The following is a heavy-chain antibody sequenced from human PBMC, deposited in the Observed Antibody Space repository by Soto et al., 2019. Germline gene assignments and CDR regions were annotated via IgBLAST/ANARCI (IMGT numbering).Heavy chain of an antibody. D-gene: IGHD3-10*01. J-gene: IGHJ4*02. CDR3: ARGVPGDY. Sequence: QVQLVESGGGVVQPGRSLRLSCAASGFTFSNYAMHWVRQAPGKGLEWVAIISYDGSNKCYADSVKGRFTISRDNSKTTLYLQMNRLRAEDTAVYYCARGVPGDYWGQGTLVTVSS. V-gene: IGHV3-30-3*01. CDR2: ISYDGSNK. CDR1: GFTFSNYA.